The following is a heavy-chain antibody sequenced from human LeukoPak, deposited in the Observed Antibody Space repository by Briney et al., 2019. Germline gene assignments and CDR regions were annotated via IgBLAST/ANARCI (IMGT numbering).Heavy chain of an antibody. V-gene: IGHV6-1*01. CDR3: ARGGTTWYLGFDV. D-gene: IGHD6-13*01. J-gene: IGHJ3*01. CDR2: TYYRSKWYN. CDR1: GDSVSSNSAA. Sequence: SRTLSLTCAISGDSVSSNSAAWNWIRQSPSRGLEWLGRTYYRSKWYNDYAVSVKGRLTINPDTSKNQFSLQLNSVTPEDTAVYYCARGGTTWYLGFDVWGQGTMVTVSS.